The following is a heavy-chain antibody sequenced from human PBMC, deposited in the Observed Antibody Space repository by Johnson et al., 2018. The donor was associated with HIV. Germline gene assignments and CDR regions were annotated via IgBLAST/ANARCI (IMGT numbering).Heavy chain of an antibody. CDR2: IKRETDGGTT. V-gene: IGHV3-15*01. J-gene: IGHJ3*02. D-gene: IGHD6-13*01. Sequence: MLLVESGGGVVQPGRSLRLSCAASRFTVSGNYMTWVRQAPGKGLEWVDHIKRETDGGTTDYTAPVKGRFTISRDDSKNTPYLQMNSLRAEDTAVYYCARDGGYSSSWYKYAFDIWGQGTMVTVSS. CDR1: RFTVSGNY. CDR3: ARDGGYSSSWYKYAFDI.